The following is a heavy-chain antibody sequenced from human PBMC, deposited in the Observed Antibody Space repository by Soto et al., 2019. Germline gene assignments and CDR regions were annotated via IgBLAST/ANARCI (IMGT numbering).Heavy chain of an antibody. CDR3: ATSLRQYYFYYYVDV. V-gene: IGHV4-59*01. CDR1: GGSISSYY. Sequence: QVQLQESGPGLVKPSETLSLTCTVSGGSISSYYWSWIRQPPGKGLEWIGYIYYSGTTNYNPSLMGRVTISVDTSKTQFSLKLSSLTAAHAAVYYCATSLRQYYFYYYVDVWCKGTTVTVSS. CDR2: IYYSGTT. J-gene: IGHJ6*03. D-gene: IGHD3-16*02.